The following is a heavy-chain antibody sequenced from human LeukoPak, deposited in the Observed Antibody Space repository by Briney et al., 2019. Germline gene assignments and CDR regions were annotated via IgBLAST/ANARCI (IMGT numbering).Heavy chain of an antibody. Sequence: GGSLRLSCAASGFTFSNYAMSWVRQAPGKGLEWVSVISPSGSAYNADPVKGRFTISRDNSKDTVYLQMDSLRAEGTATYYCAKSRSAMVRGVIEYWGQGTLVTVSS. CDR2: ISPSGSA. V-gene: IGHV3-23*01. J-gene: IGHJ4*02. CDR3: AKSRSAMVRGVIEY. CDR1: GFTFSNYA. D-gene: IGHD3-10*01.